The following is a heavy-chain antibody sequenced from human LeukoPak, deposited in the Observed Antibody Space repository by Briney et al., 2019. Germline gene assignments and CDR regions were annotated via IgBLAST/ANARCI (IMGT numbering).Heavy chain of an antibody. CDR1: GFTFSTYA. J-gene: IGHJ6*02. CDR2: ITSGGGAT. D-gene: IGHD6-6*01. CDR3: AKSRGAARPYYYYGMDV. Sequence: GGSLRLSCAASGFTFSTYAMSWVRQAPGKGLEWVSTITSGGGATYYADSVRGRFTISRDNSKNTLYLQMNSLRAEDTAVYYCAKSRGAARPYYYYGMDVWGQGTTVTVSS. V-gene: IGHV3-23*01.